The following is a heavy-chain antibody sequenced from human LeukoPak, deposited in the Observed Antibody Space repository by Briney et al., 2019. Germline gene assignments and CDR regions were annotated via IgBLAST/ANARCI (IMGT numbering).Heavy chain of an antibody. CDR3: ARGAAMEIYYYYYMDV. D-gene: IGHD5-18*01. CDR1: GGTFSSYA. CDR2: IIPIFGTA. V-gene: IGHV1-69*01. Sequence: GASVTVSCKASGGTFSSYAISWVRQAPGQGLEWMGGIIPIFGTANYAQKFQGRVTITADESTSTAYMELSSLRSEDTAVYYCARGAAMEIYYYYYMDVWGKGTTVTISS. J-gene: IGHJ6*03.